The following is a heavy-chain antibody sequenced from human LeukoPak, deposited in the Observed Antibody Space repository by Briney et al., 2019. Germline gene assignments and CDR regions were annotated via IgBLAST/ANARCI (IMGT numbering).Heavy chain of an antibody. D-gene: IGHD3-10*01. Sequence: PSETLSLTCTVSGGSITGFYWNWIRQPAGKGLEWIGRIYTSGSTNYNPSLKSRVTMSVETSKQQFSLKLSSVTAADTAMYYCARVLKGGVIPNWGQGTLVTVSS. CDR1: GGSITGFY. CDR2: IYTSGST. J-gene: IGHJ4*02. CDR3: ARVLKGGVIPN. V-gene: IGHV4-4*07.